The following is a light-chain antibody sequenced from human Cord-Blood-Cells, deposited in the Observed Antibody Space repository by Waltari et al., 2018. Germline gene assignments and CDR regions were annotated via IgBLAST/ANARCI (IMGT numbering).Light chain of an antibody. CDR1: QSVSSSY. CDR2: GAC. V-gene: IGKV3-20*01. Sequence: EIVLTQSPGTLSLSPGERSTVACRASQSVSSSYLAWYQQKPGQAPRLLIYGACSRATGIPDRFSGGGSGTDVALTISRLEPEDCAVYYCREYGSSPLYTFGQGTKLEIK. CDR3: REYGSSPLYT. J-gene: IGKJ2*01.